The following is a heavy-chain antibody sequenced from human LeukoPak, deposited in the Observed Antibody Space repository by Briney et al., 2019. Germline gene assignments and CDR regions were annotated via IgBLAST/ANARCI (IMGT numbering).Heavy chain of an antibody. CDR3: ARRSPVTASIDY. CDR2: IYYSGST. Sequence: PSETLSLTCTVSGGSISSYYWSWIRQPPGKGLEWIGYIYYSGSTNYNPSLKSRVTISVDTSKNHFSLKLSSATAADTAVYYCARRSPVTASIDYWGQGTLVIVSS. CDR1: GGSISSYY. J-gene: IGHJ4*02. D-gene: IGHD2-21*02. V-gene: IGHV4-59*08.